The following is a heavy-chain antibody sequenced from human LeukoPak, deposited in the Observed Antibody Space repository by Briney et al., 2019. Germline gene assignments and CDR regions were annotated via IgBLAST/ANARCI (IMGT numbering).Heavy chain of an antibody. V-gene: IGHV3-66*01. D-gene: IGHD5-18*01. CDR2: IFAGGNT. Sequence: GGSLRLSCAASGFRVNGNYMSWIRQAPGKGLEWVSFIFAGGNTYYADSVNGRFTLSRDYSKNMVFLQMTSLRIEDTAAYFCARANSYGSYYFDYWGQGTLVTVSS. CDR1: GFRVNGNY. CDR3: ARANSYGSYYFDY. J-gene: IGHJ4*02.